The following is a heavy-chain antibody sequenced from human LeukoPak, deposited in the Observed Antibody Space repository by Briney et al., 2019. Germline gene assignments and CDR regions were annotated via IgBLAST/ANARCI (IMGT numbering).Heavy chain of an antibody. CDR1: GFTFSSYW. J-gene: IGHJ4*02. CDR3: ARGGVFIGSRGKSWYDSY. CDR2: IKQDGSEK. V-gene: IGHV3-7*01. D-gene: IGHD3-3*01. Sequence: GGSLRLSCAASGFTFSSYWMSWVRQAPGKGLEWVANIKQDGSEKYYVDSVKGRFTISRDNAKNSLYLQMNSLRAEDTAVYYCARGGVFIGSRGKSWYDSYWGQGTLVTVSS.